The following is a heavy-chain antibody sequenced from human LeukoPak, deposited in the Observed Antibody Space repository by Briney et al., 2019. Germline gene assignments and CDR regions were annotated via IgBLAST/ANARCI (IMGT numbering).Heavy chain of an antibody. J-gene: IGHJ4*02. CDR3: AKDNTIFGVVDDYFDY. V-gene: IGHV3-33*06. CDR2: IWYDGSNK. D-gene: IGHD3-3*01. CDR1: GFTFSSYG. Sequence: GRSLRLSCAASGFTFSSYGMHWVRQAPGKGLEWVAVIWYDGSNKYYADSVKGRFTISRDNSKNTLYLQMNSLRAEDTAVYYCAKDNTIFGVVDDYFDYWGQGTLVTVSS.